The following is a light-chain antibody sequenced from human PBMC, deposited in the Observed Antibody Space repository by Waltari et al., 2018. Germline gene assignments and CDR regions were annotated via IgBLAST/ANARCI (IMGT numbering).Light chain of an antibody. CDR3: SSYGGTYFV. V-gene: IGLV2-11*01. J-gene: IGLJ2*01. CDR1: SNDVGGYHH. Sequence: QSALTQPRSVSGSPGQSVTISCTGTSNDVGGYHHVSWYQHHPGEVPKLMIYVVTNRPSGVPDRFSGSKSGNTASLTISGLQADDEADYYCSSYGGTYFVFGGGTRLTVL. CDR2: VVT.